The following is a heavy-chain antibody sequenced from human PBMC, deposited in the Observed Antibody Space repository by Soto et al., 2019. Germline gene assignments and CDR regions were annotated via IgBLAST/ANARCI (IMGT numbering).Heavy chain of an antibody. D-gene: IGHD5-12*01. Sequence: HVQLVQSGAEVKKPGASVKVSCKASGYTFTSYDINWVRQATGQGLEWMGWMNPNIGNTAYAQKFQGRVTMTSKTSISTAYMELSSLRSEATAVYYCARERRDGYDTWGQGTLVTVSS. CDR2: MNPNIGNT. CDR3: ARERRDGYDT. J-gene: IGHJ5*02. V-gene: IGHV1-8*01. CDR1: GYTFTSYD.